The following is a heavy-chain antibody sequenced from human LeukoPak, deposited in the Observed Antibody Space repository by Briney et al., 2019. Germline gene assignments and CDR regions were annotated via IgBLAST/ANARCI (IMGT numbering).Heavy chain of an antibody. CDR2: ISYDGSNK. D-gene: IGHD6-19*01. CDR3: ARDNLAVAGFGYFDY. J-gene: IGHJ4*02. CDR1: GFTFSSYA. V-gene: IGHV3-30-3*01. Sequence: GGSLRLSCAASGFTFSSYAMHGVRQAPGKGLEWVAVISYDGSNKYYADSVKGRFTISRDNSKNTLYLQMNSLRAEDTAVYYCARDNLAVAGFGYFDYWGQGTLVTVSS.